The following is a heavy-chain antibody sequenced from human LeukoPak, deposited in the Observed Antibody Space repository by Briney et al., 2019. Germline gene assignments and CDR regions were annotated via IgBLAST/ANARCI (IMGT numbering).Heavy chain of an antibody. CDR1: GFTFDDYA. CDR3: AKSQWLVPDDAFDI. Sequence: SGGSLRLSCAASGFTFDDYAMHWVRQAPGKGLEWVSGISWNSGSIGYADSVKGRFTISRDNAKNSLYLQMNSLRAEDMALYYCAKSQWLVPDDAFDIWGQGTMVTVSS. D-gene: IGHD6-19*01. J-gene: IGHJ3*02. V-gene: IGHV3-9*03. CDR2: ISWNSGSI.